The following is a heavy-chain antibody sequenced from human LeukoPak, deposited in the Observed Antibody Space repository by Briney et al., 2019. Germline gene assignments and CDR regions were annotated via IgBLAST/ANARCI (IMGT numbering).Heavy chain of an antibody. CDR3: ARDQVPMITFGGAPDY. CDR1: GFTFSDYY. Sequence: GGSLRLSCSASGFTFSDYYMSWIRQAPGKGLEWLSYISSSGSDVYSADSVRGRFTISRDNAKNSLFLQMNSLRAEDTAVYYCARDQVPMITFGGAPDYWGQGTLVTVSS. V-gene: IGHV3-11*01. CDR2: ISSSGSDV. D-gene: IGHD3-16*01. J-gene: IGHJ4*02.